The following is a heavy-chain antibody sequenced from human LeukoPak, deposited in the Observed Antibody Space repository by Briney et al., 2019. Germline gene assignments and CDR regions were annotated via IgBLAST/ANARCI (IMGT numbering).Heavy chain of an antibody. CDR1: GGSINSYY. V-gene: IGHV4-59*01. J-gene: IGHJ5*02. D-gene: IGHD2-8*01. Sequence: SETLSLTCTVSGGSINSYYWSWIRQPPGKGIEWIAYIYYNGSPNFNPSLKSRVTMSVDTSNNQFSLKLSSVTAADTAVYYCARALTMTHVGVWFDPWGQGTLVTVSS. CDR3: ARALTMTHVGVWFDP. CDR2: IYYNGSP.